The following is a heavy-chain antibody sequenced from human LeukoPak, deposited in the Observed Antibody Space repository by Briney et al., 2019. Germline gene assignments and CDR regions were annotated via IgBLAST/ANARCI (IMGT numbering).Heavy chain of an antibody. Sequence: ASVKVSCKASGYTFTSYGISWVRQAPGQGLEWMGWICAYNGNTNYAQKLQGRVTMTTDTSTSTAYMELRSLRSDDTAVYYCARGSMVATKDPYFYYGMDVWGQGTTVSVSS. V-gene: IGHV1-18*01. CDR1: GYTFTSYG. CDR2: ICAYNGNT. J-gene: IGHJ6*02. D-gene: IGHD5-12*01. CDR3: ARGSMVATKDPYFYYGMDV.